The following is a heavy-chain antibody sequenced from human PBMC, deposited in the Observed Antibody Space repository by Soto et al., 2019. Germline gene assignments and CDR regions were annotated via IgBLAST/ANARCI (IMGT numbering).Heavy chain of an antibody. CDR3: ASKDNTVTTSFDYYYYMDV. Sequence: GGSLRLSCAASGFTVSSNYMSWVRQAPGKGLEWVSVIYSGGSTYYADSVKGRFTISRDNSKNTLYLQMNSLRAEDTAVYYCASKDNTVTTSFDYYYYMDVLGKGTTVTVSS. CDR2: IYSGGST. CDR1: GFTVSSNY. J-gene: IGHJ6*03. D-gene: IGHD4-17*01. V-gene: IGHV3-66*01.